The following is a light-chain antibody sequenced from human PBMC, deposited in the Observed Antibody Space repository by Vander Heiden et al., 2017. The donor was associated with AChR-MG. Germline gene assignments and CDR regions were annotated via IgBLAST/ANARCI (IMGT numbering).Light chain of an antibody. J-gene: IGLJ2*01. CDR2: AAN. Sequence: SALTQPRSVAGSPRQSVTISCTGTNSDVGDYKYVSWYQQHPGKAPKLMIYAANERPSGVPSRFSGSKSANTASLTISGLQAEDEADYYCCAYAGILFGGGTKLTVL. CDR3: CAYAGIL. V-gene: IGLV2-11*01. CDR1: NSDVGDYKY.